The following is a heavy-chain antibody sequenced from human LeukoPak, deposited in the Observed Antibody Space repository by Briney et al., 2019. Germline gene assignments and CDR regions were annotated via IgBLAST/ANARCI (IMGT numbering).Heavy chain of an antibody. Sequence: AGGSLRLSCAASGFTFDDYGTSWVRQAPGKGLEWVSGINWNGGSTGYADSVKGRFTISRDNAKNSLYLQMNSLRAEDTALYHCAREGSTGDFDYWGQGTLVTVSS. D-gene: IGHD1-26*01. CDR2: INWNGGST. V-gene: IGHV3-20*01. J-gene: IGHJ4*02. CDR3: AREGSTGDFDY. CDR1: GFTFDDYG.